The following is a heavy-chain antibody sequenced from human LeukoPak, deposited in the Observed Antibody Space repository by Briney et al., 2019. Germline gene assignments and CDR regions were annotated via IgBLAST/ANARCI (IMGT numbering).Heavy chain of an antibody. CDR1: GGSIISDSYY. CDR3: ARVPRSYYYYYYMDV. J-gene: IGHJ6*03. V-gene: IGHV4-61*02. Sequence: TLSLTCSVSGGSIISDSYYWNLIRQPAGKGLEWIGRMYTSGTTNYNPSLKSRVTISVDTSKNQFSLKLSSVTAADTAVYYCARVPRSYYYYYYMDVWGKGTTVTVSS. CDR2: MYTSGTT.